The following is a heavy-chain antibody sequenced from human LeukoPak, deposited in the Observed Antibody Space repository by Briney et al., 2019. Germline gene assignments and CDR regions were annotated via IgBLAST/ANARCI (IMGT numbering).Heavy chain of an antibody. J-gene: IGHJ4*02. CDR3: ARSLGYCSGGSCPFDY. Sequence: ASVKVSCKASGYTFTSYGISWVRQAPGQGLEWMGGIIPIFGTANYAQKFQGRVTMTTDTSTSTAYMELRSLRSDDTAVYYCARSLGYCSGGSCPFDYWGQGTLVTVSS. CDR2: IIPIFGTA. CDR1: GYTFTSYG. V-gene: IGHV1-18*01. D-gene: IGHD2-15*01.